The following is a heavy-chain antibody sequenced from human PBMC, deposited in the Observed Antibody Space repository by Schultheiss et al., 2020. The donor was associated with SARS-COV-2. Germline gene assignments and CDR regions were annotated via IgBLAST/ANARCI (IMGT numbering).Heavy chain of an antibody. CDR2: IWYDGSNK. CDR1: GFTFSSYG. CDR3: ARERSPEGFDY. V-gene: IGHV3-33*08. Sequence: GGSLRLSCAASGFTFSSYGMHWVRQAPGKGLEWVAVIWYDGSNKYYADSVKGRFTISRDNSKNTLYLQMNSLRAEDTAVYYCARERSPEGFDYWGQGTLVTVSS. D-gene: IGHD3-10*01. J-gene: IGHJ4*02.